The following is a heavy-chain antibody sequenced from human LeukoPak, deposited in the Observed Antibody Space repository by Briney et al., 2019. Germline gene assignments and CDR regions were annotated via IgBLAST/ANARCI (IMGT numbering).Heavy chain of an antibody. J-gene: IGHJ6*03. D-gene: IGHD3-10*01. Sequence: SETLSLSCAVSGGSISSSSYYWGWIRQPPGKGLEWVGSIYYSGSTYYNPSLKSRATISVDTSNNQFSLKLSSVTAADTAVYYCASTDYYGSGSYYIGTSYYYYYYMDVWGKGTTVTVSS. CDR3: ASTDYYGSGSYYIGTSYYYYYYMDV. V-gene: IGHV4-39*07. CDR2: IYYSGST. CDR1: GGSISSSSYY.